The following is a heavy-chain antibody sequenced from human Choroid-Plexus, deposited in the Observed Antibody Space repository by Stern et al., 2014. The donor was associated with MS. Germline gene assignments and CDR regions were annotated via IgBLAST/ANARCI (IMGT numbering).Heavy chain of an antibody. CDR3: AKDRQYLTYFFDH. V-gene: IGHV3-30*18. Sequence: QVQLXXSGGGVVQPGRPLRLSCVASGFTFGSCAMHWVRQAPGKGLXXXXGVSYDGSNKYYADSVKGRFTISRDNSQNTPYMQMSSLRPEDTAVYYCAKDRQYLTYFFDHWGQGSLVTVSS. D-gene: IGHD2/OR15-2a*01. J-gene: IGHJ5*02. CDR1: GFTFGSCA. CDR2: VSYDGSNK.